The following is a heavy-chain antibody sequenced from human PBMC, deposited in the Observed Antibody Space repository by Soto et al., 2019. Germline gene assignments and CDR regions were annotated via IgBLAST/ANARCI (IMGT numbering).Heavy chain of an antibody. CDR2: IYWDDDK. J-gene: IGHJ4*02. Sequence: QITLKESGPTLVKPTQTLTLTCTFSGFSVSTSGVGVGWIRQPPGKALEWLALIYWDDDKRYSPFLNSRLTITKDTSKNQVVLTITNMDPEDTATYYCAHKRGRYGAGSSGIYDYWGQGTLVTVSS. CDR3: AHKRGRYGAGSSGIYDY. D-gene: IGHD3-10*01. V-gene: IGHV2-5*02. CDR1: GFSVSTSGVG.